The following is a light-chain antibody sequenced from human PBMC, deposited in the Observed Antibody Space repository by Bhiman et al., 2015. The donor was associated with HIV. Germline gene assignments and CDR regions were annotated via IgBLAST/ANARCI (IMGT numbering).Light chain of an antibody. J-gene: IGLJ1*01. V-gene: IGLV3-25*03. CDR1: ALPKQY. CDR2: KDS. CDR3: QSGDSSGTYV. Sequence: SYELTQPPSVSVSPGQTARITCSGDALPKQYAYWYQQKAGQAPVLVIYKDSERPSGIPERVSGSSSGTTVTLTISGVQAEDEADYYCQSGDSSGTYVFRTGTKVTVL.